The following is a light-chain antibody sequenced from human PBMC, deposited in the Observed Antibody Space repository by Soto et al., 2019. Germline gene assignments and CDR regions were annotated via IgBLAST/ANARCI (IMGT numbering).Light chain of an antibody. CDR1: PGQVSSRYY. CDR3: VLYMKGDIRV. Sequence: QTVVTQAASLSVSPGGTLTLTCGLTPGQVSSRYYPSWYRQDPGQTPRTLIYSGDIRSSGVPDRFSGSILGSKAALTITGAQADDESVYYCVLYMKGDIRVFGGETKVTVL. V-gene: IGLV8-61*01. J-gene: IGLJ2*01. CDR2: SGD.